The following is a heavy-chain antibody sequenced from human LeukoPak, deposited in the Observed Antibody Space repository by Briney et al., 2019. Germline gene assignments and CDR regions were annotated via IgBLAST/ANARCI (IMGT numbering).Heavy chain of an antibody. D-gene: IGHD3-10*01. CDR1: GYTFTSYG. J-gene: IGHJ6*02. CDR3: ARPYGPYYYGMDV. V-gene: IGHV1-18*01. Sequence: GASVKVSCKASGYTFTSYGISWVRQAPGQGLEWMGWISAYSGDTNYAQKFQGRATMTTDTSTSTAYMELRSLSSDDTAVYYCARPYGPYYYGMDVWGQGTTVTVSS. CDR2: ISAYSGDT.